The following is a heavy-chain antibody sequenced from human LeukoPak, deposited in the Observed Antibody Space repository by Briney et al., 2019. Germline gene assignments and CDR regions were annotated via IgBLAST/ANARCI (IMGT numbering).Heavy chain of an antibody. V-gene: IGHV3-73*01. Sequence: GSLRLSCAASGFTFSGSAMHWVRQASGKGLEWVGRIRSKANSYATAYAASVKGRFTISRDDSKNTAYLQMNSLKTEDTAVYYCTRRKVAAAEASDYWGQGTLVTVSS. CDR3: TRRKVAAAEASDY. J-gene: IGHJ4*02. CDR1: GFTFSGSA. CDR2: IRSKANSYAT. D-gene: IGHD6-19*01.